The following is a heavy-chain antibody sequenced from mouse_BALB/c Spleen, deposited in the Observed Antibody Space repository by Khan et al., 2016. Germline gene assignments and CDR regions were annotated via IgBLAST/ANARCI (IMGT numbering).Heavy chain of an antibody. J-gene: IGHJ4*01. CDR2: ISSGSSTI. Sequence: EVELVESGGGLVQPGGSRKLSCAASGFTFSSFGMHWVRQAPEKGLEWVAYISSGSSTIYYADTVKGRFTISRDNPKNTLYLQMTSLRSEDSAMYYCARKEARNSYAMDDWGQGTSVTVSS. CDR1: GFTFSSFG. V-gene: IGHV5-17*02. CDR3: ARKEARNSYAMDD.